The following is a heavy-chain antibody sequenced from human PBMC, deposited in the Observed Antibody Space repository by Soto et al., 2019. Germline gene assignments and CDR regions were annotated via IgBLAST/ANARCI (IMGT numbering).Heavy chain of an antibody. CDR3: ARLTLFGVVQHCFGP. CDR2: SSPNSGGT. Sequence: KLYCKASGYGNTGYLGDWLRRKKEQGLEWMGWSSPNSGGTNYAQKFQGWVTMTRDTAISTAYLQWSSLKASDTAMHYCARLTLFGVVQHCFGPWAEGTLRSGSS. V-gene: IGHV1-2*04. D-gene: IGHD3-3*01. CDR1: GYGNTGYL. J-gene: IGHJ5*02.